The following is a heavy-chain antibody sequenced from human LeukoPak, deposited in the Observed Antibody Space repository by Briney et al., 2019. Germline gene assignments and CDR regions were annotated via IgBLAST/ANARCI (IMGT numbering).Heavy chain of an antibody. CDR2: MYQSGIT. J-gene: IGHJ3*02. CDR1: GGSINSGGYY. CDR3: ASGATVVTGDAFDI. V-gene: IGHV4-30-2*01. D-gene: IGHD4-23*01. Sequence: SQTLSLTCIVSGGSINSGGYYWSWIRQPPGKGLEWIGHMYQSGITSYNPSLESRVTISADSSNHQFSLELNSVTAADTAVYYCASGATVVTGDAFDIWGQGTMVTVSS.